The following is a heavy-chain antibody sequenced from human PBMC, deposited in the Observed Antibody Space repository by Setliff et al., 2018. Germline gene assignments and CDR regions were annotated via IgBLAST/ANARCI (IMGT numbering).Heavy chain of an antibody. V-gene: IGHV3-30*04. D-gene: IGHD2-15*01. Sequence: GGSLRLSCAASGFLYSNNAFHWVRQTPGKGLEWVAVISYDGTITHYVDSVKGRFSISRDNSQNTLYLQINSLSPEDNALYYYASSSGGNYEAYFDYWGQGTLVTVSS. CDR3: ASSSGGNYEAYFDY. CDR2: ISYDGTIT. J-gene: IGHJ4*02. CDR1: GFLYSNNA.